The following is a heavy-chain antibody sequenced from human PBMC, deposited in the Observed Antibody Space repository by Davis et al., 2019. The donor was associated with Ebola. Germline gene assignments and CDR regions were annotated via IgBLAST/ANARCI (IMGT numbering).Heavy chain of an antibody. CDR1: GFTFSDYY. Sequence: GGSLRLSCAASGFTFSDYYMSWIRQAPGKGLEWVARIRSNGSPTNFAASVEGRFTISRDNSKNLVHLHMTSLRAEDTAVYYCAREYDWGEVRRGMDVWGQGTTVIVS. CDR2: IRSNGSPT. CDR3: AREYDWGEVRRGMDV. J-gene: IGHJ6*02. D-gene: IGHD3-16*01. V-gene: IGHV3-11*05.